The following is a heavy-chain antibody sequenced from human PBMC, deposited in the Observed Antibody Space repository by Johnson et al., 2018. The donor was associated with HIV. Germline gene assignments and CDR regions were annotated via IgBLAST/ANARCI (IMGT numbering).Heavy chain of an antibody. V-gene: IGHV3-7*01. CDR3: ARGGKDHAFDI. CDR2: IKQDGSEK. J-gene: IGHJ3*02. D-gene: IGHD3-16*01. Sequence: VQLVESGGGVVQVGRSLRLSCEASGFTFSSYWMSWVRQAPGKGLEWVANIKQDGSEKYYVDSVKGRFTISRDNAKNSLYLQMNSLRAEDTAVYYCARGGKDHAFDIWGQGTMVTVSS. CDR1: GFTFSSYW.